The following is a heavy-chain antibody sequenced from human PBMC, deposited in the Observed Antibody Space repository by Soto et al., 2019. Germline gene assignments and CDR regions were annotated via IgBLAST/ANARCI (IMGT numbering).Heavy chain of an antibody. V-gene: IGHV4-34*02. J-gene: IGHJ4*02. CDR1: GGSFSTYF. CDR3: ARERRVVGGYSSSWYDYFGS. CDR2: VNQSGSA. D-gene: IGHD6-13*01. Sequence: QVQLQQWGAGLLKPSETLSLTCSVYGGSFSTYFWTWMRQPPGKGLEWIGEVNQSGSANYNPSLESRVTISVDTSKKQFSLRLSSVTAADTAVYYCARERRVVGGYSSSWYDYFGSWGQGTLVTVSS.